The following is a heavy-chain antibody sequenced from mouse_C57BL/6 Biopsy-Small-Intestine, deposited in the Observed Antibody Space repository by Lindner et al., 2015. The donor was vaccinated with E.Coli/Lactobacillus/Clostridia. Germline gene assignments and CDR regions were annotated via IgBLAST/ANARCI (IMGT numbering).Heavy chain of an antibody. CDR1: GYTFTSYG. CDR2: IYPRSGNT. D-gene: IGHD2-5*01. Sequence: VQLQESGAELARPGTSLKLSCKASGYTFTSYGISWVKQKTGQGLEWIGEIYPRSGNTYFNENFKGKASLTADESSNTAYTDLRSLTSVDSAVYFCARSLSNYMGYFFDYWGQGTTLTVSS. J-gene: IGHJ2*01. CDR3: ARSLSNYMGYFFDY. V-gene: IGHV1-81*01.